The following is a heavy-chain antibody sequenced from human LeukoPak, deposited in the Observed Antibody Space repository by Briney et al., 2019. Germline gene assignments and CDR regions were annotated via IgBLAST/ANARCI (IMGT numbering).Heavy chain of an antibody. CDR2: ISSSSSYT. V-gene: IGHV3-11*05. D-gene: IGHD3-22*01. CDR1: RFTFSDYY. Sequence: GGSLRLSCAASRFTFSDYYMSWIRQAPGKGLEWVSYISSSSSYTTYADSVKGRFTISRDNAKNSLYLQMNSLRADDTAVYYCARDDSSLAGAFDIWGQGTMVTVSS. J-gene: IGHJ3*02. CDR3: ARDDSSLAGAFDI.